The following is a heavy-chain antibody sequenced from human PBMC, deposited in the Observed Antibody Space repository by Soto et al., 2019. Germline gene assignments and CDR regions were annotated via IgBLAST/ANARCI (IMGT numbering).Heavy chain of an antibody. CDR3: TRDGRGLGRLSLFEY. J-gene: IGHJ4*02. CDR1: GFNVNSDY. D-gene: IGHD2-21*02. Sequence: PXASLILSFAASGFNVNSDYMNWVRQTPGKGLEWVASIYSGETTYYADSVRGRFTISSDKSKNTLYFQLSSLRIEDTAVYYCTRDGRGLGRLSLFEYWGQGVLVTVSS. CDR2: IYSGETT. V-gene: IGHV3-53*01.